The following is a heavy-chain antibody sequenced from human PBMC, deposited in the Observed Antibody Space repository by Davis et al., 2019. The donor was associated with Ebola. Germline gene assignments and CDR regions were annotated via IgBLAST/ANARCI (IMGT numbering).Heavy chain of an antibody. D-gene: IGHD3-10*01. CDR1: GYTFTTSW. V-gene: IGHV5-51*01. CDR2: VSPRDLNV. CDR3: ARTYYYGSGSYYRPNY. Sequence: GESLKISCKASGYTFTTSWIGWVRQMPGKGLEWMGIVSPRDLNVGYAPSFQGQVNISADQSISTAYLQWSSLKASDTAMYYCARTYYYGSGSYYRPNYWGQGTLVTVSS. J-gene: IGHJ4*02.